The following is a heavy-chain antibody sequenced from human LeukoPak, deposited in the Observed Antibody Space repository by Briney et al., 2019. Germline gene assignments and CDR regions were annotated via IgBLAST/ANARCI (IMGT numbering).Heavy chain of an antibody. CDR3: ARDTAGMDV. V-gene: IGHV3-7*01. J-gene: IGHJ6*02. Sequence: GGSLRLSCAASGFTFSSYWMSWVRQAPGKGLEWVAKVSQDGSEKYYVDSVKGRFAISRDNAKNSLYLQMNSLRAEDTAVYYCARDTAGMDVWGQGTTVTVSS. D-gene: IGHD4-17*01. CDR2: VSQDGSEK. CDR1: GFTFSSYW.